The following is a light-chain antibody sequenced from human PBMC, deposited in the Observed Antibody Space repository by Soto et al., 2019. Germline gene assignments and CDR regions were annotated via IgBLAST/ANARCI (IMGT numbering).Light chain of an antibody. Sequence: EIVMTQSPATLSVSPGERASLSCRASQSVNNSLAWYQQKPGQAPRLLIYGASTRATGIPARFSGSVSVSDLTHLISSLQSEDFAMYYCQQYNNWLTLGDGTKVEIK. CDR1: QSVNNS. V-gene: IGKV3-15*01. CDR3: QQYNNWLT. CDR2: GAS. J-gene: IGKJ1*01.